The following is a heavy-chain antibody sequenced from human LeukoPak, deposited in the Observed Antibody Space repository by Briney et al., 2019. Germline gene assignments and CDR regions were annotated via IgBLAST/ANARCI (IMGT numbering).Heavy chain of an antibody. CDR3: AREATVTTIWFDP. CDR2: IYYSGST. Sequence: GSLRLSCAASGFIFSDYYMTWIRQAPGKGLEWIGSIYYSGSTYYNPSLKSRVTISVDTSKNQFSLKLSSVTAADTAVYYCAREATVTTIWFDPWGQGTLVTVSS. D-gene: IGHD4-17*01. J-gene: IGHJ5*02. CDR1: GFIFSDYY. V-gene: IGHV4-38-2*02.